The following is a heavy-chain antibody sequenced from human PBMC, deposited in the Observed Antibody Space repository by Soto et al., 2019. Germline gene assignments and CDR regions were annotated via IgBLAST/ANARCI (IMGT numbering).Heavy chain of an antibody. Sequence: GASVKVSCKASGYTFTSYGIHWVRQAPGQRLEWTGWINAGNGNTKYSEKFQGRVTITRDTSASTAYLELSSLSSGDTAVYYCARSAGGGDGSMILCSSGLVPWGKVPL. CDR1: GYTFTSYG. CDR3: ARSAGGGDGSMILCSSGLVP. D-gene: IGHD3-16*01. CDR2: INAGNGNT. J-gene: IGHJ5*02. V-gene: IGHV1-3*01.